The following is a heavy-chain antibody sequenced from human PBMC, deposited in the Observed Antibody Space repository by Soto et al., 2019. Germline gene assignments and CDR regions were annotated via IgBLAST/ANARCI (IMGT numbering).Heavy chain of an antibody. V-gene: IGHV4-31*03. CDR3: ARDTLIVVVPAAPGAPNYYYYGMDV. Sequence: PSETLSLTCTVSGGSISSGGYYWSWIRQHPGKGLEWIGYIYYSGSTYYNPSLKSRVTISVDTSKNQFSLKLSSVTAADTAVYYCARDTLIVVVPAAPGAPNYYYYGMDVWGQGTTVTVSS. J-gene: IGHJ6*02. CDR1: GGSISSGGYY. CDR2: IYYSGST. D-gene: IGHD2-2*01.